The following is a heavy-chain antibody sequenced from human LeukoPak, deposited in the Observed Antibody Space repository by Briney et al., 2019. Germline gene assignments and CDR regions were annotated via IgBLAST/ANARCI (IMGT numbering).Heavy chain of an antibody. J-gene: IGHJ2*01. Sequence: MAGGSLRLSCAASGFTFSSYSMNWVRQAPGKGLEWVSSISSSSSYIYYADSVKGRFTISRDNAKNSLYLQMNSLRAEDTAVYYCARDLSSGFEVNWYFDLWGRGTLVTVSS. CDR1: GFTFSSYS. CDR3: ARDLSSGFEVNWYFDL. V-gene: IGHV3-21*01. D-gene: IGHD6-19*01. CDR2: ISSSSSYI.